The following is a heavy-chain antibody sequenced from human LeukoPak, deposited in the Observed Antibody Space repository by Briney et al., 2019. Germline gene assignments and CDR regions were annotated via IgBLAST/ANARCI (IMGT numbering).Heavy chain of an antibody. CDR1: GFTFSSYA. CDR3: ASLLLWFGELIDY. CDR2: ISGSGGST. J-gene: IGHJ4*02. V-gene: IGHV3-23*01. Sequence: GGSLRLSCAASGFTFSSYAMSWVRQAPGKGLEWVSAISGSGGSTYYADSVKGRFTISRDNSKNTLYLQMNSLRAEDTAVYYCASLLLWFGELIDYWGQGTLVTVSS. D-gene: IGHD3-10*01.